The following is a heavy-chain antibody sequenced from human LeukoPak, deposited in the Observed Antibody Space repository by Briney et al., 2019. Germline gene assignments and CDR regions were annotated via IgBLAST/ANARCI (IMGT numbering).Heavy chain of an antibody. CDR1: GGSFSGYY. V-gene: IGHV4-34*01. J-gene: IGHJ5*02. Sequence: SETLSLTCAVYGGSFSGYYWSWIRQPPGKGLEWIGEINHSGSTNYSPSLKSRVTISVDTSKNQFSLKLSSVTAADTAVYYCARARRAPAYSSGWYWFDPWGQGTLVTVSS. D-gene: IGHD6-19*01. CDR2: INHSGST. CDR3: ARARRAPAYSSGWYWFDP.